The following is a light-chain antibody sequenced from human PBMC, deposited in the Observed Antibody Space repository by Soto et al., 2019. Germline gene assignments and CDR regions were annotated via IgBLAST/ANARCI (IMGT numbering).Light chain of an antibody. CDR3: CSYAGSYTYVV. CDR2: DVS. Sequence: QSVLTQPRSVSGSPGQSVTISCTGTSGDVGHYNYVSWCQQHPGKAPKLMVYDVSKRPSGVPDRFSGSKSGNTASLTISGLQAEDEADYYCCSYAGSYTYVVFGGGTKLTVL. V-gene: IGLV2-11*01. J-gene: IGLJ2*01. CDR1: SGDVGHYNY.